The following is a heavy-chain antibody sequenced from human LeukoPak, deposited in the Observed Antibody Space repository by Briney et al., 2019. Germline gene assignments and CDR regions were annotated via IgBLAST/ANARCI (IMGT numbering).Heavy chain of an antibody. Sequence: SVKVSCKASGGTFSSYAISWVRQAPGQGLEWRGGIIPIFGTANYAQKFQGRVTITADESTSTAYMELSSLRSEDTAVYYCARSPPSQQWFGGVDYWGQGTLVTVSS. D-gene: IGHD6-19*01. CDR1: GGTFSSYA. V-gene: IGHV1-69*01. CDR2: IIPIFGTA. CDR3: ARSPPSQQWFGGVDY. J-gene: IGHJ4*02.